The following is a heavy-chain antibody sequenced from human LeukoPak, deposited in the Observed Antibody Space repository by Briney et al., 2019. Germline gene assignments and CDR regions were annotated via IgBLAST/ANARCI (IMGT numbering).Heavy chain of an antibody. V-gene: IGHV4-34*01. CDR2: INHSGST. CDR3: ARQVYGSGSYYNAHYCFDY. CDR1: GGSFRGYY. J-gene: IGHJ4*02. Sequence: PSETLSLTCAVYGGSFRGYYWSWIRQPPGKGLEWIGEINHSGSTNYNPSLKGRVTISVDTSKNQFSLKLSPVTAADTAVYYCARQVYGSGSYYNAHYCFDYWGQGTLVTVSS. D-gene: IGHD3-10*01.